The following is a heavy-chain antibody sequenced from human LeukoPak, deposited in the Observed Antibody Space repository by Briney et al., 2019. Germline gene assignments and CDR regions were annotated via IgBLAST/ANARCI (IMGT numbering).Heavy chain of an antibody. CDR3: SRGPTGESDFFDY. D-gene: IGHD7-27*01. V-gene: IGHV3-53*01. CDR1: GFTVSSNY. J-gene: IGHJ4*02. CDR2: IYSGDST. Sequence: GGSLRLSCAASGFTVSSNYMSWVRQAPGKGLEWVSVIYSGDSTYYADSVMGRFTISRDNSKNTLYLQMNSLRTEDTAVYYCSRGPTGESDFFDYGGQGTLVTLSS.